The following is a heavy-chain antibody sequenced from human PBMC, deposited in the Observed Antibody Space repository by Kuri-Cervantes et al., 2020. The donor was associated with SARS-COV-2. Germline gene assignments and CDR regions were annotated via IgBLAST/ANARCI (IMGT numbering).Heavy chain of an antibody. CDR3: ARGVIVGELSLFGKN. CDR2: ISYRGST. CDR1: GGSISSYF. Sequence: SETLSLTCTVSGGSISSYFWSWIRQSPGKGLEWMGDISYRGSTKYNPSLKSRVTISIDASKNQFSLKLSSVTAADTAVYYCARGVIVGELSLFGKNWGQGTLVTVSS. D-gene: IGHD3-16*02. V-gene: IGHV4-59*12. J-gene: IGHJ4*02.